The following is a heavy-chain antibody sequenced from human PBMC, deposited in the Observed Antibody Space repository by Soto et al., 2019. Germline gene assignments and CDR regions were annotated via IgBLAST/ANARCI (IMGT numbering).Heavy chain of an antibody. CDR2: IYYSGST. V-gene: IGHV4-39*01. Sequence: PSETLSLTCTVSGGSISSSSYYWGWIRQPPGKGLEWIGSIYYSGSTYYNQSLKSRVTISVDTSKNQFSLKLSSVTAADTAVYYCARLTDFWSGYYAPVGFWFDPWGQGTLVTVSS. CDR3: ARLTDFWSGYYAPVGFWFDP. CDR1: GGSISSSSYY. D-gene: IGHD3-3*01. J-gene: IGHJ5*02.